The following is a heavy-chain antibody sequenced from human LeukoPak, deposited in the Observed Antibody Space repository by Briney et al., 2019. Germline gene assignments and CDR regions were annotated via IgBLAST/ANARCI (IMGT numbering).Heavy chain of an antibody. CDR3: AKEFKDIVVVGAASPPYGMDV. Sequence: GGSLRLSCAASGFTFSSYGMHWVRQAPGKGLEWVAFIRYDGSNKYYADSVKGRFTISRDNSKNTLYLQMNSLRAEDTAVYYCAKEFKDIVVVGAASPPYGMDVWGQGTTVTVSS. V-gene: IGHV3-30*02. CDR1: GFTFSSYG. D-gene: IGHD2-15*01. J-gene: IGHJ6*02. CDR2: IRYDGSNK.